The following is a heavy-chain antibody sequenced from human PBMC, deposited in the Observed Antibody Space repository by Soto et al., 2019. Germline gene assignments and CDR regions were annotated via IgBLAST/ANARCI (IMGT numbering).Heavy chain of an antibody. CDR3: ARVRSPYLYYFDY. CDR1: GYTFTSYG. Sequence: ASVKVSCKASGYTFTSYGSSWVRQAPGQRLEWMGWINAYNGNTKYSQKFQGRVTITRDTSTSTAYMELSSLRSEDTAVYYCARVRSPYLYYFDYWGQGTLVTVSS. J-gene: IGHJ4*02. V-gene: IGHV1-18*01. CDR2: INAYNGNT.